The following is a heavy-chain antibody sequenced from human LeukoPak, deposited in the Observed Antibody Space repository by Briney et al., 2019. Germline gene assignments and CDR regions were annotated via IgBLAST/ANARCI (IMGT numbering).Heavy chain of an antibody. J-gene: IGHJ4*02. D-gene: IGHD6-19*01. V-gene: IGHV4-59*01. CDR1: GGSISSYY. CDR2: IYYSGST. CDR3: ASYDKTGYSSGFDY. Sequence: SETLSLTCTVSGGSISSYYWSWIRQPPGKGLEWIGYIYYSGSTNYNPSLKSRVTISVDTSKNQFSLKLSSVTAADTAVYYCASYDKTGYSSGFDYWGQGTLVSVSS.